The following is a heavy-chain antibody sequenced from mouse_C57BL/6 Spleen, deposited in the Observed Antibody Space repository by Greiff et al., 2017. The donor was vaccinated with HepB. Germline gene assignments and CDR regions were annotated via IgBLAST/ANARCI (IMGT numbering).Heavy chain of an antibody. Sequence: EVQLQESEGGLVQPGSSMKLSCTASGFTFSDYYMAWVRQVPEKGLEWVANINYDGSSTYYLDSLKSRFIISRDNAKNILYLQMSSLKSEDTATYYCARGYYWYYFDYWGQGTTLTVSS. CDR3: ARGYYWYYFDY. CDR2: INYDGSST. D-gene: IGHD1-1*01. V-gene: IGHV5-16*01. J-gene: IGHJ2*01. CDR1: GFTFSDYY.